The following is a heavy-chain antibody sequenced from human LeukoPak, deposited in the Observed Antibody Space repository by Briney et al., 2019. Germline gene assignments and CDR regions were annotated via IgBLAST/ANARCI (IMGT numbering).Heavy chain of an antibody. D-gene: IGHD2-15*01. Sequence: GGSLRLSCAASGFAFTSKSMHWVRQAPGKGLEWVSSISNTGNYIYHADSVKGRFTISGDNAKNLLFLEMNSLRAEDTAVYYCARDGRSYWDLSKVGYFDYWGQGSLVTVSS. J-gene: IGHJ4*02. V-gene: IGHV3-21*01. CDR2: ISNTGNYI. CDR3: ARDGRSYWDLSKVGYFDY. CDR1: GFAFTSKS.